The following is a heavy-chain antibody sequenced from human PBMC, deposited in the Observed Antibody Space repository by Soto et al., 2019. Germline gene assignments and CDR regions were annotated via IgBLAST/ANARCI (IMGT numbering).Heavy chain of an antibody. CDR1: GFTFSSYA. Sequence: PGGSLRLSCAASGFTFSSYAMSWVRQAPGKGLEWVSAISGGGGSTYYADSVKGRFTISRDNSKNTLYLQMNSLRAEDTAVYYCEKDLYDSSGYYSDSWGQGTLVTVSS. V-gene: IGHV3-23*01. CDR3: EKDLYDSSGYYSDS. D-gene: IGHD3-22*01. J-gene: IGHJ4*02. CDR2: ISGGGGST.